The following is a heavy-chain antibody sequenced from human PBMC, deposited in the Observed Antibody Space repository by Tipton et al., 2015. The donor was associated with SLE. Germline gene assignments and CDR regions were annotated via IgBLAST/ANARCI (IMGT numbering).Heavy chain of an antibody. D-gene: IGHD3-22*01. Sequence: QLVQSGAEVKKPGESLKISCKSSGYSFARYWIGWVRQMPGKGLEWMGLIYPFDSDTRYSPSFQGQVTISVDKSISTAYLQWRSLKASDTAKYYCARPHSRNWDAFDMWGQGAMVTVSS. CDR1: GYSFARYW. CDR2: IYPFDSDT. V-gene: IGHV5-51*03. CDR3: ARPHSRNWDAFDM. J-gene: IGHJ3*02.